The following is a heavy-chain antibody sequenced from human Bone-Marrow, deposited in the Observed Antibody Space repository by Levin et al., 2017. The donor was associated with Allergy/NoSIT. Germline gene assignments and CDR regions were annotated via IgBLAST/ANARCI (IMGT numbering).Heavy chain of an antibody. CDR2: TWFDGSNT. D-gene: IGHD2/OR15-2a*01. J-gene: IGHJ4*02. V-gene: IGHV3-33*01. Sequence: PGESLKISCTASGFTFGSYGLHWIRQAPGKGLDWVAFTWFDGSNTKYADSVRGRFTISRDNAKNTLYLQMDSLRVEDTAVYYCAREFEEYYFDHWGQGTLVTVSS. CDR1: GFTFGSYG. CDR3: AREFEEYYFDH.